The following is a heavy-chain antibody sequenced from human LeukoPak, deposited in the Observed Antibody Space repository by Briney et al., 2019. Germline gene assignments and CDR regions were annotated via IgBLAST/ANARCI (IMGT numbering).Heavy chain of an antibody. J-gene: IGHJ6*03. Sequence: ASVKVSCKASGYTFTSYGISWVRQAPGQGLEWMGWISAYNGNTNYAQKLQGRVTMTTDTSTSTAYMELRSLRSDDTAVYYCAREPTVGYCSSTSCYPDYYYMDVWGKGTTVTVSS. D-gene: IGHD2-2*01. CDR3: AREPTVGYCSSTSCYPDYYYMDV. CDR2: ISAYNGNT. V-gene: IGHV1-18*01. CDR1: GYTFTSYG.